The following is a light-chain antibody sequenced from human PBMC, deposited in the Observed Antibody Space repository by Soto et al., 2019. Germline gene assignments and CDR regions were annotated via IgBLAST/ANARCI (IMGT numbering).Light chain of an antibody. CDR2: GAS. J-gene: IGKJ5*01. V-gene: IGKV3D-20*02. Sequence: EIIFTQSPDTLSLSPGERATLSCSASQTVSSNYLAWCQQRPGQAPRLLIYGASTRDAGIQDRFSGSGSGTDFTLAIGRLEPEDFAVYYCQQRSNWTRTFGQGTRLEIK. CDR1: QTVSSNY. CDR3: QQRSNWTRT.